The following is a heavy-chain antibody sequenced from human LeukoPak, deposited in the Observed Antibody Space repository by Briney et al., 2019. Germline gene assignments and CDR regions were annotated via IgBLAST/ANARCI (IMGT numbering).Heavy chain of an antibody. D-gene: IGHD3-22*01. J-gene: IGHJ4*02. CDR2: INHSGST. V-gene: IGHV4-34*01. CDR3: ARGKIADDSSGYYSDY. CDR1: GGSFSGYY. Sequence: SETLSLTCAVYGGSFSGYYWSWIRQPPGKGLEWIGEINHSGSTNYNPSLKSRVTISVDTSKNQFSLKLSSVTAADTAVYYCARGKIADDSSGYYSDYWGQGTLVTVS.